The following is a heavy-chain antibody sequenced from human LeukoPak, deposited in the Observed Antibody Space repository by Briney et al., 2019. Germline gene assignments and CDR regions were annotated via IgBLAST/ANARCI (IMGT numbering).Heavy chain of an antibody. Sequence: SETLSLTCAVYGGSFSGYYWSWIRQPPGKGLEWIGEINHSGSTNYNPSLKSRVTISVDTSKNQFSLKLSSVTTADTAVYYCARIRITMVRGGYYYYGMDVWGQGTTVTVSS. CDR3: ARIRITMVRGGYYYYGMDV. J-gene: IGHJ6*02. D-gene: IGHD3-10*01. V-gene: IGHV4-34*01. CDR2: INHSGST. CDR1: GGSFSGYY.